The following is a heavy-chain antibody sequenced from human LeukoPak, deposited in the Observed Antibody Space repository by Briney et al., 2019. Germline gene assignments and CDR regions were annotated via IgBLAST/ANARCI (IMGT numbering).Heavy chain of an antibody. CDR2: IQSDGSDQ. V-gene: IGHV3-30*02. CDR1: GFTFSSYG. J-gene: IGHJ4*02. Sequence: GGSLRLSCAASGFTFSSYGMHWVRQAPGKGLEWVAFIQSDGSDQYYADSVKGRFTISRDNSKNTLYLQMNSLRAEDTAVYYCARAERNRYSSSWYMVDYWGQGTLVTVSS. D-gene: IGHD6-13*01. CDR3: ARAERNRYSSSWYMVDY.